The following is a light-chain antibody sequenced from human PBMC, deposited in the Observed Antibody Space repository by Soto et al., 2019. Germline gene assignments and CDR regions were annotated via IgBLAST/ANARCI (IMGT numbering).Light chain of an antibody. Sequence: EIVLTQSPGTLSLSPGERATLSCRASQSVGRNYLAWYQQKPGQAPRILIFAASSRASGIPDRFSGSGSGSDFTLTISRLEPEEFAVYYCQQYGTSPWAFGQGTKVEIK. CDR3: QQYGTSPWA. CDR2: AAS. V-gene: IGKV3-20*01. J-gene: IGKJ1*01. CDR1: QSVGRNY.